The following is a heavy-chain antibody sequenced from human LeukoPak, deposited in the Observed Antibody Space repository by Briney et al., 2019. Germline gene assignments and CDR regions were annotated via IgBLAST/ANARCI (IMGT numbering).Heavy chain of an antibody. D-gene: IGHD2-15*01. CDR1: GGSISGSNW. J-gene: IGHJ4*02. CDR2: IYHSGST. CDR3: ARSHCSGGSCYFGYYFDY. V-gene: IGHV4-4*02. Sequence: SETLSLTCAISGGSISGSNWWSWVRQPPGKGLEWIGEIYHSGSTYYNPSLKSRVTISVDRSKNQFSLKLSSVTAADTAVYYCARSHCSGGSCYFGYYFDYWGQGTLVTASS.